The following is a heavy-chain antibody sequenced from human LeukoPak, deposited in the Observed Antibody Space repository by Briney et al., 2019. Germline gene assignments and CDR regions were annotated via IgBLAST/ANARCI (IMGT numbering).Heavy chain of an antibody. V-gene: IGHV3-21*01. D-gene: IGHD1-26*01. CDR2: ISTSSNYR. J-gene: IGHJ3*02. Sequence: PGGSLRLSCAASGFTFSSYNMNWVRQAPGKGLEWVSSISTSSNYRYYADSVKGRFTISRDNAKKLLYLQMNSLRAEDTAVYYCARAGGTYYSIAFDIWGQGTMVTVSS. CDR1: GFTFSSYN. CDR3: ARAGGTYYSIAFDI.